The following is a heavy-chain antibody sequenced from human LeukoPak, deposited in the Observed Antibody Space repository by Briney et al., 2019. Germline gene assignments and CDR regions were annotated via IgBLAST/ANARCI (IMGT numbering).Heavy chain of an antibody. D-gene: IGHD3-10*01. CDR1: GYTLTELS. V-gene: IGHV1-24*01. J-gene: IGHJ4*02. CDR2: FDPEDGET. Sequence: ASVKVSCKVSGYTLTELSMHWVRQAPGKGLEWMGGFDPEDGETIYAQKFQGRVTMTEDTSTDTAYMELSSLRSEDTAVYYCATKSGEFRHNPYDYWGQGTLVTVSS. CDR3: ATKSGEFRHNPYDY.